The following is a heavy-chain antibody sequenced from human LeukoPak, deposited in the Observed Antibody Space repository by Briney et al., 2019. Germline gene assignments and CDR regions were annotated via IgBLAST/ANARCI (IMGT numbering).Heavy chain of an antibody. J-gene: IGHJ4*02. CDR3: ATIAVAGTWDFDY. Sequence: ASVKVSCKASGYTFTSYYMHWVLQAPGQGLEWMGIINPSGGSTSYAQKFQGRVTMTRDTSTSTVYMELSSLRSEDTAVYYCATIAVAGTWDFDYWGQGTLVTVSS. D-gene: IGHD6-19*01. CDR2: INPSGGST. CDR1: GYTFTSYY. V-gene: IGHV1-46*01.